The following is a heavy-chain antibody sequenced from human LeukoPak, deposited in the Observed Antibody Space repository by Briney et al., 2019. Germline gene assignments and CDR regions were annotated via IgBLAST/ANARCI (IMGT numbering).Heavy chain of an antibody. Sequence: GGSLRLSCAASGFTFSSYSMNWVRQAPGKGLEWVSSISSSSSYIYYADSVKGRFTISRDNAKNSLYLQMNSLRAEDTAVYYCARDKGLPTRYYDFWSGYYPYYYYGMDVWGQGTTVTVS. CDR2: ISSSSSYI. V-gene: IGHV3-21*01. CDR1: GFTFSSYS. D-gene: IGHD3-3*01. CDR3: ARDKGLPTRYYDFWSGYYPYYYYGMDV. J-gene: IGHJ6*02.